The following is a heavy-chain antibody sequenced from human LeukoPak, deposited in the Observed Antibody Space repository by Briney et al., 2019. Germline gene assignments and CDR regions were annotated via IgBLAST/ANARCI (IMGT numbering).Heavy chain of an antibody. CDR2: VNPKSDTT. CDR3: ARVGYSNSYDY. CDR1: GYTFTNFD. D-gene: IGHD4-11*01. J-gene: IGHJ4*02. V-gene: IGHV1-8*03. Sequence: AASVKVSCKASGYTFTNFDINWVRQATGQGLEWMGWVNPKSDTTGHAQKFQGRLTITWDTSITTAYMELSSLRSDDTAVYYCARVGYSNSYDYWGQGTPVTVSS.